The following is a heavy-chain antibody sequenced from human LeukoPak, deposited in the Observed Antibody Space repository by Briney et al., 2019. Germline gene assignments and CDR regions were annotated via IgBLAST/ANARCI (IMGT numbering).Heavy chain of an antibody. CDR1: GFIFNDYF. Sequence: GGSLRLSCAASGFIFNDYFMMWIRQAPGKRLEWVSHISSESDIIYYADSVKGRFTISRDNAKNLLYLQMNSLRVDDTAVYFCVRRSAEVAEAPVAYWGHGTLVTVSS. CDR2: ISSESDII. J-gene: IGHJ4*01. D-gene: IGHD6-19*01. V-gene: IGHV3-11*01. CDR3: VRRSAEVAEAPVAY.